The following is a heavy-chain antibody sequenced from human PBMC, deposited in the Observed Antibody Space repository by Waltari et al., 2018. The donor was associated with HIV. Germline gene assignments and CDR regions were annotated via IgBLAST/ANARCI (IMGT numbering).Heavy chain of an antibody. D-gene: IGHD2-15*01. Sequence: EVQLVESGGGLVQTGRFLRLCCAASGFTFDDYGTPWVRQAPGKGLEWVSGISWNSGSIGYADSVKGRFTISRDNAKNSLYLQMNSLRAEDTALYYCAKDTVVTGMDVWGQGTTVTVSS. CDR3: AKDTVVTGMDV. J-gene: IGHJ6*02. CDR1: GFTFDDYG. CDR2: ISWNSGSI. V-gene: IGHV3-9*01.